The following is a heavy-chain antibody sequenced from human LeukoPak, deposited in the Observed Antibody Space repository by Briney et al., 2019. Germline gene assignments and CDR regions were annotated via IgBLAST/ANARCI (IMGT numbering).Heavy chain of an antibody. CDR3: ARDGGRREDY. V-gene: IGHV3-7*01. CDR2: IDPDGSHQ. Sequence: GGSLRLSCVASGFTFSSYWATWVRQAPGKGLEWVANIDPDGSHQYYVDSVKGRFTISKDTAKNSLYLQMNSLRAEDTAVYYCARDGGRREDYWGQGALVTVSS. J-gene: IGHJ4*02. CDR1: GFTFSSYW. D-gene: IGHD2-15*01.